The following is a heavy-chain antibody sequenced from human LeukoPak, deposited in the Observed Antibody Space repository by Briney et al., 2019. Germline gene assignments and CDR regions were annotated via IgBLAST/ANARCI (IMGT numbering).Heavy chain of an antibody. CDR3: ARDTLYNFWSGYYHTTYYFDY. V-gene: IGHV4-61*09. CDR2: IYTSGST. CDR1: GGSISSGNYY. D-gene: IGHD3-3*01. Sequence: SETLSLTCTVSGGSISSGNYYWSWIRQPAGKGLEWIGHIYTSGSTNYNPSLKSRVTVSVDTSKNQFSLNLRSMTAADTAVYYCARDTLYNFWSGYYHTTYYFDYWGQGTLVTVSS. J-gene: IGHJ4*02.